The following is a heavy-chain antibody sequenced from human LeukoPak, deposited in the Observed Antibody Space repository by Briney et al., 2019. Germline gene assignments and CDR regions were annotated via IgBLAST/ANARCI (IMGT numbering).Heavy chain of an antibody. J-gene: IGHJ4*02. CDR3: ATYYDILSGYTFDY. CDR1: GGSVSGGSYY. CDR2: FYYTGST. V-gene: IGHV4-61*01. Sequence: PSETLSLTCTVSGGSVSGGSYYWSWIRQPPGKGLEWIGYFYYTGSTNYNPSLKSRVTIDTSKNPFSLRLSSVTAADTAVYYCATYYDILSGYTFDYWGQGTLVAVSS. D-gene: IGHD3-9*01.